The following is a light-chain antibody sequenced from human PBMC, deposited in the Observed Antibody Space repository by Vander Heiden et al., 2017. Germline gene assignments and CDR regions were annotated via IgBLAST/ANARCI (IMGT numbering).Light chain of an antibody. Sequence: SSELTPDPPVSVALGQTVRITCHGDSLRSYYASWYQQKPGQAPILVIYDKDNRPSGIPDRFSGSNSGNTASLTITGAQAEDEADYYCYSRDSSGDHLFGGGTKLTVL. CDR2: DKD. CDR1: SLRSYY. CDR3: YSRDSSGDHL. J-gene: IGLJ2*01. V-gene: IGLV3-19*01.